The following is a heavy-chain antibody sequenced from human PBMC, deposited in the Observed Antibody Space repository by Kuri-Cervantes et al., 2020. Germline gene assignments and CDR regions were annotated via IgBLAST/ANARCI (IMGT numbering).Heavy chain of an antibody. CDR3: ARERNYGDYLARYSVINGAFDI. CDR2: VSWNGSRT. V-gene: IGHV3-35*01. Sequence: LSLTCAASGFTFCDYYMSCIRQAPGKGREWVSGVSWNGSRTHYADSVKGRFIISRDNSRNTLYLQTNSLRAEDTAVYYCARERNYGDYLARYSVINGAFDIWGQGTMVTVSS. J-gene: IGHJ3*02. CDR1: GFTFCDYY. D-gene: IGHD4-17*01.